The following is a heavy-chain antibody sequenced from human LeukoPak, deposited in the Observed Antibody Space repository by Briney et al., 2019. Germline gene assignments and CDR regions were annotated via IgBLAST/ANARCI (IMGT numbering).Heavy chain of an antibody. CDR3: ARVPRGSYSFDY. J-gene: IGHJ4*02. CDR2: INPDGSVT. Sequence: GGSLRLSCAASEFYLMHWVRQAPGKGLVWVSRINPDGSVTSYADSVKGRFTISRDNAMNTLYLQMNSLRAEDTAVYYCARVPRGSYSFDYWGQGTLVTVSS. D-gene: IGHD1-26*01. CDR1: EFYL. V-gene: IGHV3-74*01.